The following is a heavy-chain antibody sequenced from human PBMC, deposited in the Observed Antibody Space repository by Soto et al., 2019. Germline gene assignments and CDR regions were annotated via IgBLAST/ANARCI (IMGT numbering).Heavy chain of an antibody. V-gene: IGHV1-69*12. D-gene: IGHD6-19*01. CDR1: GGTFSSYA. Sequence: QVQLVQSGAEVKKPGSSVKVSCKASGGTFSSYAISWVRQAPGQGLEWMGWIIPIFGTANYAQKFQGRVTITADESTSTAYMELSSLRSEDTAVYYGARSYSSGSDFDYWGQGTLVTVSS. CDR2: IIPIFGTA. J-gene: IGHJ4*02. CDR3: ARSYSSGSDFDY.